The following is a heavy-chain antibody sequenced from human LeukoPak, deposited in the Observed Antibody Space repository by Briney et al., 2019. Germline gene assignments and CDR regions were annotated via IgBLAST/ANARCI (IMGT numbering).Heavy chain of an antibody. V-gene: IGHV4-59*01. CDR2: IYYSGST. J-gene: IGHJ4*02. Sequence: ETLSLTCTVSGGSISSYYWSWIRQPPGKGLEWIGYIYYSGSTNYNPSLKSRVTISVDTSKNQFSLKLSSVTAADTAVYYCARYGAAAGPFDYWGQGTLVTVSS. CDR1: GGSISSYY. CDR3: ARYGAAAGPFDY. D-gene: IGHD6-13*01.